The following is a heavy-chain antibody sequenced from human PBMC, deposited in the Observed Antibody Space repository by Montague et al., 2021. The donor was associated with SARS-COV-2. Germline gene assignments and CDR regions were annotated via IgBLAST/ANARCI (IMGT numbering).Heavy chain of an antibody. J-gene: IGHJ4*02. Sequence: SETLSLTCAVSGVSFSVYYWCWIRQPPAMRLEWIGEINHSGSTNYNPSPNSRVTISSDTSKNQFSLKLNSVTAAATAVYFCVVVVPAMRPRSDYWGQGTLVTVSS. D-gene: IGHD2-21*02. CDR3: VVVVPAMRPRSDY. CDR2: INHSGST. CDR1: GVSFSVYY. V-gene: IGHV4-34*01.